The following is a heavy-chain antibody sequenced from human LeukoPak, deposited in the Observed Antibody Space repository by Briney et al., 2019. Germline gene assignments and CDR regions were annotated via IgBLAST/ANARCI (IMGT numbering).Heavy chain of an antibody. J-gene: IGHJ4*02. Sequence: SETLSLTCTVSGGSISSSSYYWGWIRQPPGKGLEWIGSIYYSGSTYYNPSLKSRVTISVDTSKNQFSLKLSSVTAADTAVYYCARHEVDFWSMHWFPTPVCFDYWGQGTLVTVSS. D-gene: IGHD3-3*01. V-gene: IGHV4-39*01. CDR2: IYYSGST. CDR1: GGSISSSSYY. CDR3: ARHEVDFWSMHWFPTPVCFDY.